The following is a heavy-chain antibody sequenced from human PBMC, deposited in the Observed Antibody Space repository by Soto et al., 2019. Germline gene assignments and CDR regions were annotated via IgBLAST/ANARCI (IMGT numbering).Heavy chain of an antibody. D-gene: IGHD2-2*01. CDR1: GGSFSGYY. Sequence: SETLSLTCAVYGGSFSGYYWSWIRQPPGKGLEWIGEINHSGNINYNPSLKSRVTISVDTSKNQFSLKLRSVTAADTAIYYCAXGNAMLLAVQGDAPDKYYLDSWSQGTLVTVSS. J-gene: IGHJ4*02. CDR3: AXGNAMLLAVQGDAPDKYYLDS. V-gene: IGHV4-34*01. CDR2: INHSGNI.